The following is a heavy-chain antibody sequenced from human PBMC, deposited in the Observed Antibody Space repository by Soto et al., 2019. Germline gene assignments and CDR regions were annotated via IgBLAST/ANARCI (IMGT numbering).Heavy chain of an antibody. CDR3: TRDTFGGRDS. CDR2: IDPYETGI. D-gene: IGHD2-15*01. J-gene: IGHJ4*02. Sequence: PVGSLRLSCAASGFAFSSYWMHWVRQAPGKGLVWVSRIDPYETGINYADSVKGRFTISRDNAKNTLYLQMNSLRAEDTAVYYCTRDTFGGRDSWGQGTLVTVSS. CDR1: GFAFSSYW. V-gene: IGHV3-74*01.